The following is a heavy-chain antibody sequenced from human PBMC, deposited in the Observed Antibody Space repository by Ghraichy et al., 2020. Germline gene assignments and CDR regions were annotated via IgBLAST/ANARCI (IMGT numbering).Heavy chain of an antibody. CDR2: IYYSGST. CDR3: ARSELELRFDYYYYGMDV. Sequence: SLNISCTVSGGSISSGGYYWSWIRQHPGKGLEWIGYIYYSGSTYYNPSLKSRVTISVDTSKNQFSLKLSSVTAADTAVYYCARSELELRFDYYYYGMDVWGQGTTVTVSS. J-gene: IGHJ6*02. V-gene: IGHV4-31*03. CDR1: GGSISSGGYY. D-gene: IGHD1-7*01.